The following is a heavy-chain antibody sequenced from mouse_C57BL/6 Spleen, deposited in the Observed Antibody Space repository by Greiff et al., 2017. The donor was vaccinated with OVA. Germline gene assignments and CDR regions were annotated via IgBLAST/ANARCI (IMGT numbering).Heavy chain of an antibody. Sequence: EVQVAESGEGLVKPGGSLKLSCAASGFTFSSYAMSWVRQTPEKRLEWVAYISSGGDYIYYADTVKGRFTISRDNARNTLYLQMSSLKSEDTAMYYCTRGPITTVVATDYYAMDYWGQGTSVTVSS. J-gene: IGHJ4*01. D-gene: IGHD1-1*01. CDR2: ISSGGDYI. V-gene: IGHV5-9-1*02. CDR1: GFTFSSYA. CDR3: TRGPITTVVATDYYAMDY.